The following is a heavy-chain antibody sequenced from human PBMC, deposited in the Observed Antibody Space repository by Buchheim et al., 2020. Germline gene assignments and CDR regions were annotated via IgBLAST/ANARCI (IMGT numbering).Heavy chain of an antibody. CDR3: ARDLSPYYDILTGQFDY. V-gene: IGHV3-7*01. J-gene: IGHJ4*02. CDR1: GFTFSSYW. Sequence: EVQLVESGGGLVQPGGSLRLSCAASGFTFSSYWMSWVRQAPGKGLEWVSNIKSDGSETYYVDSVKGRFTISRDNAKNTLYLQMNSLRAEDTTVYYCARDLSPYYDILTGQFDYWGQGTL. D-gene: IGHD3-9*01. CDR2: IKSDGSET.